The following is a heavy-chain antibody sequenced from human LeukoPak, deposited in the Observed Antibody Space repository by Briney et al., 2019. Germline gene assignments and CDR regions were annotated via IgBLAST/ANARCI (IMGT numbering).Heavy chain of an antibody. Sequence: SQTLSLTRAISGDSVSNKNVAWNWVRQSPSRGLEWQGRASYKSEWSFNYAASVKSRITINADTYKNQFPLRLNSVTPEDTAVYYCARWDHGSARFQNWGQGTLVTVSS. CDR1: GDSVSNKNVA. CDR2: ASYKSEWSF. V-gene: IGHV6-1*01. CDR3: ARWDHGSARFQN. D-gene: IGHD6-19*01. J-gene: IGHJ1*01.